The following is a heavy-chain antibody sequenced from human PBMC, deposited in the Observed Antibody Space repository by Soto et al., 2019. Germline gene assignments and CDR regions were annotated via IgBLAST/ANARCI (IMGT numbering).Heavy chain of an antibody. Sequence: GGSLRLSCSASGFTFSSYAMHWVRQAPGKGLEYVSAISSNGGSTYYADSVKGRFTISRDNSKNTLYLQMSSLRAEDTAVYYCVRLGVNSGGSLSRSPYYFDYWGQGTLVTVSS. CDR2: ISSNGGST. D-gene: IGHD2-15*01. J-gene: IGHJ4*02. CDR3: VRLGVNSGGSLSRSPYYFDY. V-gene: IGHV3-64D*08. CDR1: GFTFSSYA.